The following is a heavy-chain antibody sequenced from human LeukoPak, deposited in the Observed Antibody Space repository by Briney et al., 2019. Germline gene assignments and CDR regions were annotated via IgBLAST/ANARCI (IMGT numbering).Heavy chain of an antibody. V-gene: IGHV4-59*12. D-gene: IGHD2-2*02. Sequence: SETLSLTCTVSGGSISSYYWSWIRQPPGKGLEWIGYIYYSGSTYYNPSLKSRVTISVDTSKNQFSLKLSSVTAADTAVYYCARSAPRYSWFDPWGQGTLVTVSS. CDR2: IYYSGST. J-gene: IGHJ5*02. CDR3: ARSAPRYSWFDP. CDR1: GGSISSYY.